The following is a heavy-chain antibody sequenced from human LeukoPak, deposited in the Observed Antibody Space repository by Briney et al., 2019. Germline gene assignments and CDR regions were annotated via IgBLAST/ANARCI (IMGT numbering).Heavy chain of an antibody. Sequence: SETLSLTCTVSGGSISSSSYYWGWIRQPPGKGLEWIGSIYYSGSTYYNPSLKSRVTISVDTSKNQLSLKLSSVAAADTAVYYCASARTSSRSWFTFDYWGQGILVTVSS. V-gene: IGHV4-39*01. J-gene: IGHJ4*02. CDR3: ASARTSSRSWFTFDY. D-gene: IGHD6-13*01. CDR2: IYYSGST. CDR1: GGSISSSSYY.